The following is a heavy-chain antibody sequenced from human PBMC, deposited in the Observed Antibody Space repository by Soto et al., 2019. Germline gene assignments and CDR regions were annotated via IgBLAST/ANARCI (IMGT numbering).Heavy chain of an antibody. Sequence: NPSETLSLTCTVSGGSISSFYCIWIRQPSGKGLEWIGRIYSGGRNNYNPSLKSRVTMSVDTSKNQFSLRLSSVTAADTAMYYCARGSSRWDYWGQGTLVTVSS. J-gene: IGHJ4*02. CDR2: IYSGGRN. D-gene: IGHD6-13*01. CDR3: ARGSSRWDY. CDR1: GGSISSFY. V-gene: IGHV4-4*07.